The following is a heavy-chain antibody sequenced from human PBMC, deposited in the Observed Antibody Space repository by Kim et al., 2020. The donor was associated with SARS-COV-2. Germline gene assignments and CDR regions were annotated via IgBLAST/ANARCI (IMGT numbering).Heavy chain of an antibody. CDR1: GYTLTELS. D-gene: IGHD6-13*01. J-gene: IGHJ4*02. CDR2: FDPEDGET. Sequence: ASVKVSCKVSGYTLTELSMHWVRQAPGKGLEWMGGFDPEDGETIYAQKFQGRVTMTEDTSTDTAYMELSSLRSEDTAVYYCATDLLYSRIVYFDYWGQGTLVTVSS. V-gene: IGHV1-24*01. CDR3: ATDLLYSRIVYFDY.